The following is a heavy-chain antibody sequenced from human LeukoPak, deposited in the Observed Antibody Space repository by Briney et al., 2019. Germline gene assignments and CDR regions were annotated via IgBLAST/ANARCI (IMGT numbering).Heavy chain of an antibody. J-gene: IGHJ3*02. V-gene: IGHV4-34*01. Sequence: SETLSLTCAVYGGSFSGYYWSWIRQPPGKGLEWIGEINHSGSTNYNPSLKSRVTISVDTSKKQFSLKLSSVTAADTAVYYCAGGLRLLPPRFDIWGQGTMVTVSS. CDR1: GGSFSGYY. CDR2: INHSGST. CDR3: AGGLRLLPPRFDI. D-gene: IGHD2-15*01.